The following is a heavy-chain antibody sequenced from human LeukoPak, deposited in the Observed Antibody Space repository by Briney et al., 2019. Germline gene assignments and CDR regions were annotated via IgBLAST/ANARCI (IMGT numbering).Heavy chain of an antibody. CDR1: GFTFSSYS. J-gene: IGHJ6*02. Sequence: GGSLRLSCAASGFTFSSYSMSWVRQAPGKGLEWVSAISGSGGNTYYADSVKGRFTISRDNSKNTLYLQMNSLRAEDTAVYYCAKVGYCSSTSCYEAGYYYGMDVWGQGTTVTVSS. CDR2: ISGSGGNT. D-gene: IGHD2-2*01. CDR3: AKVGYCSSTSCYEAGYYYGMDV. V-gene: IGHV3-23*01.